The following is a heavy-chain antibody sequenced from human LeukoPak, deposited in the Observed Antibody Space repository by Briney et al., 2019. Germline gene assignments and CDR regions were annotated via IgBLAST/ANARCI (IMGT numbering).Heavy chain of an antibody. Sequence: PGGSLRLSCAASGFTFSSYWMSWVRQAPGEGLEWVTAISGSGGSTYYADSVKGRFTISRDNSKTTLYLQMNSLRAEDTAVYYCAKDSGPGLILFDIWGQGTMVTVSS. CDR2: ISGSGGST. D-gene: IGHD3/OR15-3a*01. CDR1: GFTFSSYW. CDR3: AKDSGPGLILFDI. J-gene: IGHJ3*02. V-gene: IGHV3-23*01.